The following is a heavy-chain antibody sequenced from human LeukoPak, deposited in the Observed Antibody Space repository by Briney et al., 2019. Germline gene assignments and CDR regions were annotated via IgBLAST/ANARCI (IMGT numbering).Heavy chain of an antibody. CDR3: ARAPPFYDFWSGYPAYYFDY. J-gene: IGHJ4*02. CDR2: INHSGST. V-gene: IGHV4-34*01. D-gene: IGHD3-3*01. Sequence: PETLSLTCAVYGGSFSGYYWSWIRQPPGKGLEWIGEINHSGSTNYNPSLKSRVTISVDTSKNQFSLKLSSVTAADTAVYYCARAPPFYDFWSGYPAYYFDYWGQGTLVTVSS. CDR1: GGSFSGYY.